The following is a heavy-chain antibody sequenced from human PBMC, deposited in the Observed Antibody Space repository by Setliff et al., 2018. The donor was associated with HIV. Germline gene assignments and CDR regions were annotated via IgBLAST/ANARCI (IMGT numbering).Heavy chain of an antibody. V-gene: IGHV4-34*01. CDR3: ARNIEWEPYAFDI. D-gene: IGHD1-26*01. Sequence: PSETLSLTCGVYGGSLSGYYWTWFRQPPGKGLEWIGEIKHTGTTIYNVSLMSRVTISIDMSKNQFSLRLSSVTVADTAVYYCARNIEWEPYAFDIWGQGTMVTVSS. CDR2: IKHTGTT. J-gene: IGHJ3*02. CDR1: GGSLSGYY.